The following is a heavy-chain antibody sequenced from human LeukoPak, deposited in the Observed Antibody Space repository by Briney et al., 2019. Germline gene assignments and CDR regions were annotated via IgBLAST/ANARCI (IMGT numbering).Heavy chain of an antibody. V-gene: IGHV3-30*02. D-gene: IGHD3-10*01. J-gene: IGHJ4*02. CDR2: IRYDGSNK. CDR3: ASALLWFGELFY. CDR1: GFTFSSYG. Sequence: PGGSLRLSCAASGFTFSSYGMHWVRQAPGKGLEWVAFIRYDGSNKYYADSVKGRFTISRDNSKNTLYLQMNSLRAEDTAVYYCASALLWFGELFYWGQGTLVTVSS.